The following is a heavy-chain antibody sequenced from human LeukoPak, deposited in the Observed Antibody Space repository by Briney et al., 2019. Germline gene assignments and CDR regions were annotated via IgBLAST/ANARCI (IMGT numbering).Heavy chain of an antibody. CDR2: INPSGGST. J-gene: IGHJ5*02. CDR1: GYTFTSYY. D-gene: IGHD6-6*01. Sequence: GASVKVSCKASGYTFTSYYMHWVRQAPGQGLEWMGIINPSGGSTSYAQKFQGRVTMTRDTSTSTVYMELSSLRSEDTAVYYCARALGIAARPSWFDPWGQGTLVTVSS. CDR3: ARALGIAARPSWFDP. V-gene: IGHV1-46*01.